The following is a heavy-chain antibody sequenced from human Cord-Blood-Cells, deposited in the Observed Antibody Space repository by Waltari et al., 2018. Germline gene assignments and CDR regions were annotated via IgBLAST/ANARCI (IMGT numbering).Heavy chain of an antibody. J-gene: IGHJ4*02. Sequence: QVQLVQSGDEVKKPGASVKVSCKASGYTFTGYYMHWLRKAPGQGLEWMGWINPNSGGTNYAQKFQGRVTMTRDTSISTAYMELSRLRSDDTAVYDCARGLKRRRYGGSYFDYWGQGTLVTVSS. V-gene: IGHV1-2*02. CDR1: GYTFTGYY. CDR2: INPNSGGT. CDR3: ARGLKRRRYGGSYFDY. D-gene: IGHD1-26*01.